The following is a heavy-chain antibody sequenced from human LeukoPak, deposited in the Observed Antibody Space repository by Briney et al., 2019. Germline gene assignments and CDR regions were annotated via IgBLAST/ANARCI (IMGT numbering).Heavy chain of an antibody. CDR1: GFTFSSYA. CDR3: ARPDSGGNSPYFDY. J-gene: IGHJ4*02. V-gene: IGHV3-30-3*01. Sequence: GGSLRLSCAASGFTFSSYAMHWVRQAPGKGLEWVAVISYDGSNKYYADSVKGRFTISRDNSKNTLYLQMNSLRAEDTAVYYCARPDSGGNSPYFDYWGQGTLVTVSS. CDR2: ISYDGSNK. D-gene: IGHD4-23*01.